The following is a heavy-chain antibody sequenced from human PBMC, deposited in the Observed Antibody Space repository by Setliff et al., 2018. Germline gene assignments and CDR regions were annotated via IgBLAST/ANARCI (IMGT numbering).Heavy chain of an antibody. Sequence: TSETLSLTCTVSGGSISSSSYYWGWIRQPPGKGLEWIGSIYYSGSTYYNPSLKSRVTISVDTSKNQFSLKLSSVTAADTAVYYCARRATYYNFWSGYYDYWGQGTLVTSPQ. J-gene: IGHJ4*02. CDR1: GGSISSSSYY. D-gene: IGHD3-3*01. CDR2: IYYSGST. V-gene: IGHV4-39*07. CDR3: ARRATYYNFWSGYYDY.